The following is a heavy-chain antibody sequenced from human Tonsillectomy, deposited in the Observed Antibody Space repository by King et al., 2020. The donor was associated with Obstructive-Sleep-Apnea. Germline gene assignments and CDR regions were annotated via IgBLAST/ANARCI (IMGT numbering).Heavy chain of an antibody. CDR3: ARDLRGNYCCDN. Sequence: QVQLVESGGGVVQPGTSLRVSCEASGCTFSTYAMHWVRQAPGKGLEWVAVISVDCGDDCYAETLKGRFTISRDNSKNTLFLQWTSLRAEDTAIYYCARDLRGNYCCDNWGQGTLVTVPS. D-gene: IGHD1-7*01. J-gene: IGHJ1*01. V-gene: IGHV3-30*03. CDR2: ISVDCGDD. CDR1: GCTFSTYA.